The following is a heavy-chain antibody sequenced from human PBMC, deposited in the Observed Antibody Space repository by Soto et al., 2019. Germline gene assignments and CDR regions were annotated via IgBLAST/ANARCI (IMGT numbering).Heavy chain of an antibody. CDR2: INHSGST. V-gene: IGHV4-34*01. CDR3: ASPEVRSGGGYYHYGMDF. J-gene: IGHJ6*02. Sequence: SETLSLTCAVYGGSFSGYYWSWIRQPPGKGLEWIGEINHSGSTNYNPSLKSRVTISVDTSKNQFSLKLSSVTAADTAVYYCASPEVRSGGGYYHYGMDFWGQGSTVTVSS. D-gene: IGHD3-10*01. CDR1: GGSFSGYY.